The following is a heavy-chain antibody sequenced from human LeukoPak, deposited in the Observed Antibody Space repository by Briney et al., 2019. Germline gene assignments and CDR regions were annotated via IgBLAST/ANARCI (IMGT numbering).Heavy chain of an antibody. CDR1: GFTFSSNG. CDR3: ARDLSLYCSGGSCYSLNY. CDR2: ISATGGTI. J-gene: IGHJ4*02. Sequence: GGSLRLSCAASGFTFSSNGMNWVRQAPGEGLEWVSYISATGGTIYYADSVKGRFTISRDNAKNSLYLQMNSLRAEDTAVYYCARDLSLYCSGGSCYSLNYWGQGTLVTVSS. V-gene: IGHV3-48*04. D-gene: IGHD2-15*01.